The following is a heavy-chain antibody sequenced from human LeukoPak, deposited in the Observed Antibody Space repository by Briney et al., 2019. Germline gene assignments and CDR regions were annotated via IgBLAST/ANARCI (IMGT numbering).Heavy chain of an antibody. CDR1: GFTFSSYS. CDR3: ARDRGDDYYYGMDV. Sequence: GGSLRLSCAASGFTFSSYSMNWVRQAPGKGLEWVSSISSSSSYIYYADSVKGRFTISRDNAKNSLYLQMNSLRAEDTAVYYCARDRGDDYYYGMDVWGQGTTVTVSS. D-gene: IGHD4-17*01. J-gene: IGHJ6*02. CDR2: ISSSSSYI. V-gene: IGHV3-21*01.